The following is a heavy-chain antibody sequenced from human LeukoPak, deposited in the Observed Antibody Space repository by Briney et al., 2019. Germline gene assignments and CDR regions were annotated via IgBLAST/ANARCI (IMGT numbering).Heavy chain of an antibody. CDR2: IIPILGIA. Sequence: ASVKVSCKASGGTFSSYAISWVRQAPGQGLEWMGRIIPILGIANYAQKFQGRVTITADKSTSIAYMELSSLRSEDTAVYYRAREEAYYYDSSGYWYFDYWGQGTLVTVSS. V-gene: IGHV1-69*04. CDR3: AREEAYYYDSSGYWYFDY. CDR1: GGTFSSYA. J-gene: IGHJ4*02. D-gene: IGHD3-22*01.